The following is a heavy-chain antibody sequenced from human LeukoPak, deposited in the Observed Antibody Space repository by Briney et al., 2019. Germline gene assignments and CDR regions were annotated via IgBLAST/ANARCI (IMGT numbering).Heavy chain of an antibody. CDR2: IIPIFGTA. Sequence: SVKVSCKASGGTFSSYAISWVRQAPGQGLEWMGGIIPIFGTANYAQKFQGRVTITTDESTNTAYMELSSLRSEDTAVYYCARRITYAFDIWGQGTMVTVSS. J-gene: IGHJ3*02. CDR3: ARRITYAFDI. CDR1: GGTFSSYA. D-gene: IGHD3-10*01. V-gene: IGHV1-69*05.